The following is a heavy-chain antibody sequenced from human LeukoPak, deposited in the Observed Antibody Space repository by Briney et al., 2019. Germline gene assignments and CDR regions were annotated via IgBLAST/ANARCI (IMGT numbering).Heavy chain of an antibody. D-gene: IGHD1-26*01. Sequence: GGSLRLSCAASGFTFSDYWMSWVRQAPGKGLEWVAIIKQDGSEKYYVDSVKGRFTISRDNAKNSLFLQMNSLRVEDTAVYYCAKGGGSYGGAWYFDLWGRGTLVTVSS. CDR1: GFTFSDYW. CDR3: AKGGGSYGGAWYFDL. CDR2: IKQDGSEK. J-gene: IGHJ2*01. V-gene: IGHV3-7*01.